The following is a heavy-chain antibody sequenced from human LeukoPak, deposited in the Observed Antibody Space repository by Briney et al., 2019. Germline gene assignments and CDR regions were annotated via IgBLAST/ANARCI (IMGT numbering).Heavy chain of an antibody. Sequence: PSETLSLTCTVSGGSIGSYYWSWIRQPPGKGLEWIGYIYYSGSTNYNPSLKSRVTISVDTSKNQFSLKLSSVTAADTAVYYCAREGSYYYDSSGYLNWGQGTLVTVSS. D-gene: IGHD3-22*01. CDR1: GGSIGSYY. V-gene: IGHV4-59*12. CDR2: IYYSGST. J-gene: IGHJ4*02. CDR3: AREGSYYYDSSGYLN.